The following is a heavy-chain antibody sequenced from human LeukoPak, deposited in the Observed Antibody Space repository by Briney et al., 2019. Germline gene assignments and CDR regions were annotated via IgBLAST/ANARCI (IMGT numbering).Heavy chain of an antibody. Sequence: GGTLRLSCEGTVFTFSNNWMHWVRQAPGKRQGWVNNIKKDGNEKYYVETVQGRFNISRDNAKKSVYLQMNSLRTEDTAVYYCAKGMDVWGQGTTVTVSS. CDR2: IKKDGNEK. CDR3: AKGMDV. CDR1: VFTFSNNW. V-gene: IGHV3-7*01. J-gene: IGHJ6*02.